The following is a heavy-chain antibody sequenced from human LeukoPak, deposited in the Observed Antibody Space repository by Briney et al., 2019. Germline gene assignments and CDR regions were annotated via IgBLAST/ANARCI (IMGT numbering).Heavy chain of an antibody. CDR1: GGTFSSYA. D-gene: IGHD3-22*01. J-gene: IGHJ3*02. CDR2: IIPIFGTA. V-gene: IGHV1-69*13. CDR3: ARGIVVVPDAFDI. Sequence: VASVKVSCKASGGTFSSYAISWVRQAPGQGLEWMGGIIPIFGTANYAQKFQGRVTTTADESTSTAYMGLSSLRSEDTAVYYCARGIVVVPDAFDIWGQGTMVTVSS.